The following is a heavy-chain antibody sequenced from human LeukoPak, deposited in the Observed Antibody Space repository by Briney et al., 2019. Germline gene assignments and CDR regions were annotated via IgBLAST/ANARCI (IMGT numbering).Heavy chain of an antibody. CDR2: INPNSGGT. J-gene: IGHJ4*02. CDR3: ARFEYSSSSDGY. V-gene: IGHV1-2*02. CDR1: GGTFSSYA. D-gene: IGHD6-6*01. Sequence: GASVKVSCKASGGTFSSYAISWVRQAPGQGLEWMGWINPNSGGTNYAQKFQGRVTMTRDTSISTAYMELSRLRSDDTAVYYCARFEYSSSSDGYWGQGTLVTVSS.